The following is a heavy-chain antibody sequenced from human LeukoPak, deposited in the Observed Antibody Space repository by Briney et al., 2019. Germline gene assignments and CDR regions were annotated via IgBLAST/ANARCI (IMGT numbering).Heavy chain of an antibody. V-gene: IGHV3-23*01. J-gene: IGHJ4*02. CDR1: GFTLTSYV. Sequence: RRSLRPSCAASGFTLTSYVIGWVRQAPEKGLGWVSSMIGGGGTYYADSVKGRFSISRDNSKNTLYLQMNSLRAEDTAVYYCAKRVMVRGVIGLDYWGQGTLVTVSS. D-gene: IGHD3-10*01. CDR2: MIGGGGT. CDR3: AKRVMVRGVIGLDY.